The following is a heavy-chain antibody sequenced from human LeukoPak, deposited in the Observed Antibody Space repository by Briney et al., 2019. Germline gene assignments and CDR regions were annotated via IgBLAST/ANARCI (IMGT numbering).Heavy chain of an antibody. V-gene: IGHV4-39*07. CDR3: ASTIFGVDY. J-gene: IGHJ4*02. CDR2: IYYSGST. D-gene: IGHD3-3*01. CDR1: GGSISSSSYY. Sequence: SETLSLTCTVSGGSISSSSYYWGWIRQPPGKGLEWIGSIYYSGSTYYNPSLKSRVTISVDTSKNQFSLKLSSVTAADTAVYYCASTIFGVDYWGQGTLVTVSS.